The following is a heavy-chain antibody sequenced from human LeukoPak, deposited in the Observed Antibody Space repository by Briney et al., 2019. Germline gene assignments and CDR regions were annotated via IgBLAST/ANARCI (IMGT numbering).Heavy chain of an antibody. CDR2: IYYSGST. D-gene: IGHD1-26*01. CDR3: ARRVGPENWFDP. V-gene: IGHV4-59*12. Sequence: SETLSLTCVVSGGSISSYYWSWIRQPAGKGLEWIGYIYYSGSTNYNPSLKSRVTISVDTSKNQFSLKLSSVTAADTAVYYCARRVGPENWFDPWGQGTLVTVSS. J-gene: IGHJ5*02. CDR1: GGSISSYY.